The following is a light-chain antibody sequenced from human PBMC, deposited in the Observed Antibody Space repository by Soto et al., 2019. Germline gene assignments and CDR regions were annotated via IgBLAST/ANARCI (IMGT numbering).Light chain of an antibody. CDR3: QQYYNISLT. CDR1: QLGLYSSNTKNY. CDR2: WAS. J-gene: IGKJ4*01. V-gene: IGKV4-1*01. Sequence: DIVMTPSPDSLAVSLGERATINCKSSQLGLYSSNTKNYLAWYQHKPGQPPKLLIYWASTRESGVTDRFRGSGSGADLTLTISSLQAEDVSVYYFQQYYNISLTFGGGTKVEIK.